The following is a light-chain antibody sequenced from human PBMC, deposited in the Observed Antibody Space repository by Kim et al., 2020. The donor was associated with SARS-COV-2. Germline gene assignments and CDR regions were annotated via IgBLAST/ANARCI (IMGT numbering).Light chain of an antibody. V-gene: IGKV3-11*01. CDR1: QSIGIS. CDR2: DAA. CDR3: QQRNNWPPAVT. J-gene: IGKJ4*01. Sequence: PGEGASLACRASQSIGISLGWYQHKPGQAPRLLIYDAAIRAAGIPDRFSGGGSGTDFTLTIGNLEPEDFAVYYCQQRNNWPPAVTFGGGTKVDIK.